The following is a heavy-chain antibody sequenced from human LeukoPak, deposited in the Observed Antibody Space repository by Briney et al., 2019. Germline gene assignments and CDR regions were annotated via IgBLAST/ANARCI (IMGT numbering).Heavy chain of an antibody. Sequence: PAGGSLRLSCAASGFTFSSYALSWVRQAPGKGLEWVSAISGSGGDTYYADSVKGRSTISRDNSKNTLYLQMNSLRAEDTAVYYCAKSVRLGATTGFDYWGQGTLVTVSS. J-gene: IGHJ4*02. V-gene: IGHV3-23*01. CDR2: ISGSGGDT. D-gene: IGHD1-26*01. CDR3: AKSVRLGATTGFDY. CDR1: GFTFSSYA.